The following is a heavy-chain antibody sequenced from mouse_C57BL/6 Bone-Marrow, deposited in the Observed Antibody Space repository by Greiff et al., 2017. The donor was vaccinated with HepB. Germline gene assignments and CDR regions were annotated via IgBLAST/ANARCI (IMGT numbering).Heavy chain of an antibody. CDR2: IDPSDSYT. V-gene: IGHV1-50*01. CDR3: ARSGKFFSIYYYGSSYVDY. Sequence: QVQLQQPGAELVKPGASVKLSCKASGYTFTSYWMQWVKQRPGQGLEWIGEIDPSDSYTNYNQKFKGKATLTVDTSSSTAYMQLSSLTSEDSAVYYCARSGKFFSIYYYGSSYVDYWGQGTTLTVSS. D-gene: IGHD1-1*01. J-gene: IGHJ2*01. CDR1: GYTFTSYW.